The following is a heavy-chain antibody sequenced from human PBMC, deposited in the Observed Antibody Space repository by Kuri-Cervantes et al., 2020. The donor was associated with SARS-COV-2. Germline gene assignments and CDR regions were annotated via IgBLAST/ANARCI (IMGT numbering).Heavy chain of an antibody. D-gene: IGHD5-24*01. CDR1: GGSISSYY. CDR3: GKVSWLQLWRRYSDS. J-gene: IGHJ4*02. Sequence: SETLSLTCTVSGGSISSYYWSWIRQPAGKGLEWIGYLDTSGSTTYNPSLRGRVTISLDPSNNRFSLSLTSTTAADTAVYYCGKVSWLQLWRRYSDSWGQGALVTVSS. V-gene: IGHV4-4*07. CDR2: LDTSGST.